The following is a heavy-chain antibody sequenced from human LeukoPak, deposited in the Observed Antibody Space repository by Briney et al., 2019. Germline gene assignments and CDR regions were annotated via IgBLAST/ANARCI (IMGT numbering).Heavy chain of an antibody. CDR2: IYYSGST. CDR1: GGSISSYY. J-gene: IGHJ3*02. Sequence: SETLSLTCTVSGGSISSYYWSWILQPPGKGLEWIGYIYYSGSTNYNPSLKSRVTISVDTSKNQFSLKLSSVTAADTAVYYCARHGRGHYDILTGYGFGAFDIWGQGIMVTVSS. CDR3: ARHGRGHYDILTGYGFGAFDI. V-gene: IGHV4-59*08. D-gene: IGHD3-9*01.